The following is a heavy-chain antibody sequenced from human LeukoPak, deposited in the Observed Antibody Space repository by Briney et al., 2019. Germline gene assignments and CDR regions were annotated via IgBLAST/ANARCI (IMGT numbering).Heavy chain of an antibody. J-gene: IGHJ6*03. Sequence: GGSLRLSCTVSGFTVSSNSMSWVRQAPGKGLEWVSFIYSDNTHYSDSVKGRFTISRDNSKNTLYLQMNSLRAEDTAVYYCARVRGITLIYYMDVWGKGTTVTVSS. CDR1: GFTVSSNS. CDR2: IYSDNT. D-gene: IGHD3-10*01. CDR3: ARVRGITLIYYMDV. V-gene: IGHV3-53*01.